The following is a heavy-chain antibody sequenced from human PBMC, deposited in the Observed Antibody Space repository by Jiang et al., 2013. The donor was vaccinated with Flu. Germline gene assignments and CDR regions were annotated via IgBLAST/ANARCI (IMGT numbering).Heavy chain of an antibody. V-gene: IGHV6-1*01. J-gene: IGHJ6*02. Sequence: SGDSVSSNSAAWNWIRQSPSRGLEWLGRTYYRSKWYNDYAVSVKSRITINPDTSKNQFSLQLNSVTPEDTAVYYCARGTHYYYDSSGYPYYYYGMDVWGQGTTVTVSS. CDR1: GDSVSSNSAA. CDR3: ARGTHYYYDSSGYPYYYYGMDV. D-gene: IGHD3-22*01. CDR2: TYYRSKWYN.